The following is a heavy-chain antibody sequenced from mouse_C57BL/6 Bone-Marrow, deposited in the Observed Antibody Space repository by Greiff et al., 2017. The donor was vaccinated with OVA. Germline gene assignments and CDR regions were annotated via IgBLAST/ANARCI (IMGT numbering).Heavy chain of an antibody. CDR3: APITTVVGGYVMDY. J-gene: IGHJ4*01. CDR2: INPNNGGT. V-gene: IGHV1-26*01. D-gene: IGHD1-1*01. Sequence: VQLQQSGPELVKPGASVKISCKASGYTFTDYYMNWVKQSHGKSLEWIGDINPNNGGTSYNQKLKGKATLTVDKSSSTAYMELRSLTSEDSAVYFCAPITTVVGGYVMDYWGQGTSVTVSS. CDR1: GYTFTDYY.